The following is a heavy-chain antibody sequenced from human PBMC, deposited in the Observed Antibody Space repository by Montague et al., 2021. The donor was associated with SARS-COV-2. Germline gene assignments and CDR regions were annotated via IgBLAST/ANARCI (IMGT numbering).Heavy chain of an antibody. CDR2: ISSSSSYI. CDR3: ASELHPNYYYGMDV. D-gene: IGHD4-11*01. Sequence: SWRLSCAASGFTFSSYSVNWVRQAPGKGLEWVSSISSSSSYIYYADSVKGRFTISRDNAKNPLYLQMNSLRAEDTAVYYCASELHPNYYYGMDVWGQGTTVTVSS. V-gene: IGHV3-21*01. CDR1: GFTFSSYS. J-gene: IGHJ6*02.